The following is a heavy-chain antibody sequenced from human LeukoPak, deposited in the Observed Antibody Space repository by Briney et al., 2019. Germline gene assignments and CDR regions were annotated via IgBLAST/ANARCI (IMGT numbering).Heavy chain of an antibody. V-gene: IGHV1-8*01. CDR3: ARTYYDFWSGESNWFDP. CDR1: GYTFTSYD. CDR2: MNPNSGNT. J-gene: IGHJ5*02. D-gene: IGHD3-3*01. Sequence: GASVKVSCKASGYTFTSYDINWVRQAAGQGLEWMGWMNPNSGNTGYAQKFQGRVTMTRNTSISTAYMELSSLRSEDTAVYYCARTYYDFWSGESNWFDPWGQGTLVTVSS.